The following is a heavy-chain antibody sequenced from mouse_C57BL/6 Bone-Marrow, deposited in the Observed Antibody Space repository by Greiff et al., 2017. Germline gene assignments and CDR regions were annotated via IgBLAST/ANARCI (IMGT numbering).Heavy chain of an antibody. CDR3: ARYRDGSSPLYAMDY. Sequence: VQLQQSGPGLVKPSQSLSITCSVTGYSITSGYYWNWIRQFPGNKLEWMGYISYDGSNNYNPSLKNRISITRDTSKNQFFLKLNSVTTEDTATYDCARYRDGSSPLYAMDYWGQGTSVTVSA. D-gene: IGHD1-1*01. CDR1: GYSITSGYY. V-gene: IGHV3-6*01. CDR2: ISYDGSN. J-gene: IGHJ4*01.